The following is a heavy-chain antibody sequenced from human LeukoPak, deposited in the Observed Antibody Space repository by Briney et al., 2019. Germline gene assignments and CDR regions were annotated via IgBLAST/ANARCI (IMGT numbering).Heavy chain of an antibody. J-gene: IGHJ6*03. CDR3: ARSVVVTATDYYYYYMDV. V-gene: IGHV4-4*07. CDR2: IYTSGGT. CDR1: GGSISSYY. D-gene: IGHD2-21*02. Sequence: PSETLSLTCTVSGGSISSYYWSWIRQPAGKGLEWIGRIYTSGGTNYNPSLKSRVTMSVDTSKNQFSLKLSSVTAADTAVYYCARSVVVTATDYYYYYMDVWGKGTTVTVSS.